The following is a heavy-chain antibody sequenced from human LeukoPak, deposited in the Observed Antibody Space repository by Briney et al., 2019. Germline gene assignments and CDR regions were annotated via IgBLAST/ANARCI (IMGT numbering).Heavy chain of an antibody. D-gene: IGHD2-2*01. CDR2: INHSGST. V-gene: IGHV4-34*01. J-gene: IGHJ6*02. Sequence: ETLSLTCAVYGGSFSGYYWSWIRQPPGKGLEWIGEINHSGSTNYNPSLKSRVTISVDTSKNQFSLKLSSVTAADTAVYYCARGVGSSTSSHGMDVWGQGTTVTVSS. CDR3: ARGVGSSTSSHGMDV. CDR1: GGSFSGYY.